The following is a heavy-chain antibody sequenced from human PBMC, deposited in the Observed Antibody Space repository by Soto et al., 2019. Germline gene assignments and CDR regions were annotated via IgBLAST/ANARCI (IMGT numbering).Heavy chain of an antibody. J-gene: IGHJ4*02. CDR3: ARRRSASYYDY. Sequence: EVQLLESGGGLVQPGGSLRLSCAASGFTFSSYAMRWVRQATVKGLEWVSAISGSGGSTYYADSVKGRFTISRDNSKNTLYLQMNSLRSEDTAVYYCARRRSASYYDYWGQGTLVTVSS. CDR2: ISGSGGST. V-gene: IGHV3-23*01. CDR1: GFTFSSYA. D-gene: IGHD6-19*01.